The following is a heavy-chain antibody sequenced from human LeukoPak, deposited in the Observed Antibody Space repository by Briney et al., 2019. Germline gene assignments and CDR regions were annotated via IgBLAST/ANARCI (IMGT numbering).Heavy chain of an antibody. Sequence: GGSLRLSCAASGFTFSSYAMSWVRQAPGKGLEWVSSIFPSGGEIHYADSVRGRFTISRDDSKSTLSLQMNSLRAEDTAIYYCATYRQVLLPFESWGQGTLVTVSS. CDR3: ATYRQVLLPFES. J-gene: IGHJ4*02. V-gene: IGHV3-23*01. CDR2: IFPSGGEI. CDR1: GFTFSSYA. D-gene: IGHD2-8*02.